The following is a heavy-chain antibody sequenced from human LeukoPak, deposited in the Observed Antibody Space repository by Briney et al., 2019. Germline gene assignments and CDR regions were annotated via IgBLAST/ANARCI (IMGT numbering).Heavy chain of an antibody. D-gene: IGHD2-2*01. V-gene: IGHV1-2*02. J-gene: IGHJ6*02. CDR3: ARGRRHYCSSTSCYQVGSYYGMDV. CDR2: INPNSGGT. CDR1: GYTFTGYY. Sequence: ASVKVSCKASGYTFTGYYMHWVRQAPGQGLEWMGWINPNSGGTNYAQKFQGRVTITRDTSISTAYMELSRLRSDDTAVYYCARGRRHYCSSTSCYQVGSYYGMDVWGQGTTVTVSS.